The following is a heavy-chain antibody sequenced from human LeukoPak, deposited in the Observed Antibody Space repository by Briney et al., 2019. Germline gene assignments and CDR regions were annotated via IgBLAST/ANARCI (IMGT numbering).Heavy chain of an antibody. V-gene: IGHV4-30-2*01. CDR2: IYHSGST. Sequence: SQTLSLTCTVSGGSISSGGYYWSWIRQPPGKGLEWIGYIYHSGSTYYNPSLKSRVTISVDRSKNQFSLKLSSVTAADTAVYYCARGSGSYLGGFDYWGQGTLVTVSS. CDR3: ARGSGSYLGGFDY. J-gene: IGHJ4*02. D-gene: IGHD1-26*01. CDR1: GGSISSGGYY.